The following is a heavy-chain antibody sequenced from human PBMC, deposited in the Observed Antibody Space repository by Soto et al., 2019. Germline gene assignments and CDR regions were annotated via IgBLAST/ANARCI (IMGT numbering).Heavy chain of an antibody. V-gene: IGHV3-21*01. D-gene: IGHD3-10*01. Sequence: EVQLVESGGGLVEPGGSLRLSCAASGFMFSDYSMNWVRQAPGKGLAWVSSISSRSTYIYYADSVKGRFTISRDNAKKPLYLQMNSLRADDTAVYYCARGIYYASGSYRQCRPFDSWGQGTLVTVFS. CDR2: ISSRSTYI. J-gene: IGHJ4*02. CDR3: ARGIYYASGSYRQCRPFDS. CDR1: GFMFSDYS.